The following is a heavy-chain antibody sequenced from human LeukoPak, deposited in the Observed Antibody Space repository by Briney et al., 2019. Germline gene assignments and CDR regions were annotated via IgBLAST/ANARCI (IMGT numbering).Heavy chain of an antibody. V-gene: IGHV3-20*04. D-gene: IGHD4-11*01. CDR3: AREPVTTGEWGYNWFDP. CDR2: INWNGGST. Sequence: GGCLRLSCAASGFTFDDYGMSWVRQAPGKGLEWVSGINWNGGSTGYADSVKGRFTISRDNAKNSLYLQMNSLRAEDTALYYCAREPVTTGEWGYNWFDPWGQGTLVTVSS. CDR1: GFTFDDYG. J-gene: IGHJ5*02.